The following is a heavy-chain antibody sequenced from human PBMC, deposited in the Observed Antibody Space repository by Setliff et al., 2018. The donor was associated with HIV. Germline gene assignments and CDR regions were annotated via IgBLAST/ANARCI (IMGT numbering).Heavy chain of an antibody. Sequence: SETLSLTCTVSGGSISSHYWGWIRQNPGKRLEWLASIYYSGSTSYNPSLSSRFTISVDTSKNQLSLRLTSVTAADTGVYYCARHRDPPGTRWIFYYYYMDLWGEGTTVTVSS. CDR1: GGSISSHY. CDR2: IYYSGST. CDR3: ARHRDPPGTRWIFYYYYMDL. V-gene: IGHV4-39*01. D-gene: IGHD5-12*01. J-gene: IGHJ6*03.